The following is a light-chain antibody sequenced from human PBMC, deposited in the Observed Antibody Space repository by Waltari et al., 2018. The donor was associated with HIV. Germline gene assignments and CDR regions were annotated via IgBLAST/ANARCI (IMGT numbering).Light chain of an antibody. CDR3: QQSYSTLMWT. V-gene: IGKV1-39*01. Sequence: GDRVTITCRASQTIANYLNWYQQKPGKSPELLIYGASTLQSGVPSRFSGSESGTDFTLTITSLQPEDFATYFCQQSYSTLMWTFGQGTKVEIK. J-gene: IGKJ1*01. CDR2: GAS. CDR1: QTIANY.